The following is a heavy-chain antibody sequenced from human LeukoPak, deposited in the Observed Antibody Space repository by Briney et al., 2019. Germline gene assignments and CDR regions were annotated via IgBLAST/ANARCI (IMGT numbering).Heavy chain of an antibody. V-gene: IGHV1-46*01. D-gene: IGHD3-3*01. CDR2: INPSGGST. Sequence: ASVKVSCKASGCTFTSYYMHWVRQAPGQGLEWMGIINPSGGSTSYAQKFRGRVTMTRDTSTSTVYMELSSLRSEDTAVYYCARRADFLVLGMDVWGQGTTVTVSS. CDR3: ARRADFLVLGMDV. J-gene: IGHJ6*02. CDR1: GCTFTSYY.